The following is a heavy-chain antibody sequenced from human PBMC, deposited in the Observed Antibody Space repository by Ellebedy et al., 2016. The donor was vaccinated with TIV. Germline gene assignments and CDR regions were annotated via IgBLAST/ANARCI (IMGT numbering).Heavy chain of an antibody. CDR1: GFTFSSYS. D-gene: IGHD3-10*01. CDR3: ARAPITMVRGVITHYYYYGMDV. CDR2: ISSSSSTI. J-gene: IGHJ6*02. Sequence: ETLSLTXAASGFTFSSYSMNWVRQAPGKGLEWVSYISSSSSTIYYADSVKGRFTISRDNAKNSLYLQMNSLRDEDTAVYYCARAPITMVRGVITHYYYYGMDVWGQGTTVTVSS. V-gene: IGHV3-48*02.